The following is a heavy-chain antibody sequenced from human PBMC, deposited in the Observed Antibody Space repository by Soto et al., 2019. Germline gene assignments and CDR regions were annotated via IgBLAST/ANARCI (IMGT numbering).Heavy chain of an antibody. Sequence: SETLSLTCTVSGGSVSNSNYYWGWIRPSPGKGLEWIGSVYYRGRSYSKSSVKSRVTISVDTSKNQFSLNLNSVTASDTAVYFCVSQRTSVLTQAYFDYWGPGALVTVSS. V-gene: IGHV4-39*01. J-gene: IGHJ4*02. CDR3: VSQRTSVLTQAYFDY. D-gene: IGHD2-8*01. CDR2: VYYRGRS. CDR1: GGSVSNSNYY.